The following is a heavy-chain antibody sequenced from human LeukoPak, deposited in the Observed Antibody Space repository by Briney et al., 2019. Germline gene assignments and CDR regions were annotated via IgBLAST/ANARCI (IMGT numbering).Heavy chain of an antibody. J-gene: IGHJ4*02. CDR2: ISGSGGST. D-gene: IGHD2-2*01. V-gene: IGHV3-23*01. Sequence: GGSLRLSCAASGFTFSSYAMSWVRQAPGKGLEWVSAISGSGGSTYYADSVKGRFTISRDNSENTLYLQMNSLRAEDTAVYYCAKDRARGYCSSTSCYPFAYWGQGTLVTVSS. CDR1: GFTFSSYA. CDR3: AKDRARGYCSSTSCYPFAY.